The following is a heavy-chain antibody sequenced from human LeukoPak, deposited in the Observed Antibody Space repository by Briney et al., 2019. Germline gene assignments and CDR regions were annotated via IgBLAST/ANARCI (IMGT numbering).Heavy chain of an antibody. CDR1: RFTFINAW. V-gene: IGHV3-15*01. D-gene: IGHD3-10*01. CDR2: IKSKTDGGTT. J-gene: IGHJ4*02. CDR3: TTDGSGNLYY. Sequence: GGSLRLSCAVSRFTFINAWMSWVRQAPGKGLEWVGRIKSKTDGGTTDYAAPVKGRFTISRDDSKNTLYLQMNSLKTEDAAVYYCTTDGSGNLYYWGQGTLVTVPS.